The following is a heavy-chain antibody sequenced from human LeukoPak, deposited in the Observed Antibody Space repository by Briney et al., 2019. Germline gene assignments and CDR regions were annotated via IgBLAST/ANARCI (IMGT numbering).Heavy chain of an antibody. CDR1: GYTFTSYD. V-gene: IGHV1-8*01. D-gene: IGHD1-1*01. Sequence: ASVKVSCKASGYTFTSYDINWVRQVTGQGLEWMGWMNPNSGNTGYAQKFQGRVTMTRNTSISTAYMELSSLRSEDTAVYYCARLGVQLDYYYYYYMDVWGKGTTVTVSS. CDR3: ARLGVQLDYYYYYYMDV. CDR2: MNPNSGNT. J-gene: IGHJ6*03.